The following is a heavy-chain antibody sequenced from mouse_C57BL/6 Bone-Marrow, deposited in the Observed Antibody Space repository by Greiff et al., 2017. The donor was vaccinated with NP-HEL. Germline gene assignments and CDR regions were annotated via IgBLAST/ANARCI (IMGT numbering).Heavy chain of an antibody. CDR3: ARDYGSSYERGFYAMDY. Sequence: QVQLQQSGAELVMPGASVKLSCKASGYTFTSYWMHWVKQRPGQGLEWIGEIDPSDSYTNYNQKFKGKSTLTVDKSSSTAYMQLSSLTSRGSAVYYCARDYGSSYERGFYAMDYWGQGTSVTVSS. CDR1: GYTFTSYW. J-gene: IGHJ4*01. CDR2: IDPSDSYT. D-gene: IGHD1-1*01. V-gene: IGHV1-69*01.